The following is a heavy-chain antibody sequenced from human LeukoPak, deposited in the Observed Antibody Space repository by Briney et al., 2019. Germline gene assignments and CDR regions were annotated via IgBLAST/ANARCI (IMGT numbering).Heavy chain of an antibody. J-gene: IGHJ4*02. CDR1: GGSISSGGYY. CDR2: IYYSGST. CDR3: STGSGWLLFDY. D-gene: IGHD5-18*01. V-gene: IGHV4-61*08. Sequence: PSETLSLTCAVSGGSISSGGYYWSWIGQPPGKGLEWIGYIYYSGSTNYNPSLKSRVTISVDTSKNQFSLKLSSVTAADTAVYYCSTGSGWLLFDYWGQGTLVTVSS.